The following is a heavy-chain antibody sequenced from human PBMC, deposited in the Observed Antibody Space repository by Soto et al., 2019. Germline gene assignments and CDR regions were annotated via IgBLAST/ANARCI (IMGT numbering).Heavy chain of an antibody. J-gene: IGHJ4*02. V-gene: IGHV3-72*01. CDR1: GFTFRDHY. D-gene: IGHD3-3*01. Sequence: EVQLVESGGGLVQPGGSLRLSCAASGFTFRDHYVAWVRQAPGKGLEWVARIRNKANSYSTEYAASAKGRFTISRDDSKNVGYLQMSSLKPEDTAVYYCARIRLGIYDFKYCDYWGQATLVTVSS. CDR2: IRNKANSYST. CDR3: ARIRLGIYDFKYCDY.